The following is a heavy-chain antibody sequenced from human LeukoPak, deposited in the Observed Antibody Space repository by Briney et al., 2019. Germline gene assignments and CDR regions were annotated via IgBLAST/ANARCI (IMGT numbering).Heavy chain of an antibody. V-gene: IGHV1-24*01. Sequence: GASVKVSCKVSGYTLTELSMHWVRQAPGKGLEWMGGFGPEDGETIYAQKFQGRVTMTEDTSTDTAYMELSSLRSEDTAVYYCATVRRITMAGVDYYGMDVWGQGTTVTVSS. CDR2: FGPEDGET. CDR3: ATVRRITMAGVDYYGMDV. J-gene: IGHJ6*02. D-gene: IGHD3-10*01. CDR1: GYTLTELS.